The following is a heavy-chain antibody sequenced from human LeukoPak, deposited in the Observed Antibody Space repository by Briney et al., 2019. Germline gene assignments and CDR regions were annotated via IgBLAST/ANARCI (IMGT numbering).Heavy chain of an antibody. Sequence: QTGVSLRLSCAASGFTFSSYGMHWVRQAPGKGLEWVAFIRYDGSNKYYADSVKGRFTISRDNSKNTLYLQMNSLRAEDTAVYYCAKNLGYCTNGVCPGGYWGQGTLVTVSS. J-gene: IGHJ4*02. CDR3: AKNLGYCTNGVCPGGY. CDR1: GFTFSSYG. D-gene: IGHD2-8*01. V-gene: IGHV3-30*02. CDR2: IRYDGSNK.